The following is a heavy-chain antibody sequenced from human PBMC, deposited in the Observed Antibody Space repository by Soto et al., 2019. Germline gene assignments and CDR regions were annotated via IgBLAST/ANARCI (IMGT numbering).Heavy chain of an antibody. CDR2: INTGNGNT. V-gene: IGHV1-3*04. CDR1: GYTFTSYA. J-gene: IGHJ4*02. CDR3: ARGRDFGGFDQ. Sequence: QVQLVQAGVEVKKPGASVKASCKPSGYTFTSYAIHWMRQAPGQRLEWMGWINTGNGNTRYSQKFQGRVTVTRDTSASTAYMELSSLRSEDTAVYYCARGRDFGGFDQWGQGTLVTVSS. D-gene: IGHD2-21*01.